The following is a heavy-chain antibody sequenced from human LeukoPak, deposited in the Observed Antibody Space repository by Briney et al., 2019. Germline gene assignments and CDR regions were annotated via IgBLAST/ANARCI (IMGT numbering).Heavy chain of an antibody. CDR2: INPSGGST. J-gene: IGHJ4*02. CDR1: GYTFTSYY. Sequence: ASVTVSCKASGYTFTSYYMHWVRQAPGQGLEWMGIINPSGGSTSYAQKFQGRVTMTRDTSTSTVYMELSSLRSEDTAVYYCARAPLGITGTTGYFDYWGQGTLVTVSS. D-gene: IGHD1-7*01. V-gene: IGHV1-46*01. CDR3: ARAPLGITGTTGYFDY.